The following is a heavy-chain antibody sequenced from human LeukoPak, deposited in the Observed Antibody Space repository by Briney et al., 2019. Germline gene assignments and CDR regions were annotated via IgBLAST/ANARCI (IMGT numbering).Heavy chain of an antibody. Sequence: GGSLRLSCAVSRSPFSRFYMSWIRQAPGKGLEWISYIGLSGSPLDYADSVKGRFTISRDNAKNSLYLDMNSLRAEDTAVYYCARKDFSSGSFSYWGQGTLVTVSS. V-gene: IGHV3-11*04. D-gene: IGHD3-22*01. CDR1: RSPFSRFY. J-gene: IGHJ4*02. CDR2: IGLSGSPL. CDR3: ARKDFSSGSFSY.